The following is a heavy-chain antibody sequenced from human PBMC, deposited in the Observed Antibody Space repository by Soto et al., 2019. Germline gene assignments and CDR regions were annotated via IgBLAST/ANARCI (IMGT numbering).Heavy chain of an antibody. CDR1: GFTFSSYG. CDR3: ARGYDFWSGPDYYGMDV. CDR2: IWYDGSNK. Sequence: GSLRLSCAASGFTFSSYGMHWVRQAPGKGLEWVAVIWYDGSNKYYADSVKGRFTISRDNSKNTLYLQMNSLRAEDTAVYYCARGYDFWSGPDYYGMDVWGQGTTVTVSS. J-gene: IGHJ6*02. D-gene: IGHD3-3*01. V-gene: IGHV3-33*01.